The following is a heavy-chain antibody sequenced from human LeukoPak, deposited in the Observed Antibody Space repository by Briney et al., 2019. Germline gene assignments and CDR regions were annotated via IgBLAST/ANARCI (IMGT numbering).Heavy chain of an antibody. CDR1: EFTSSNFW. V-gene: IGHV3-7*01. CDR2: INKDGSEK. CDR3: ARDMVYSVKDY. D-gene: IGHD3-10*01. J-gene: IGHJ4*02. Sequence: GGSLRLSCSASEFTSSNFWMSWVRQAPGKGLEWVANINKDGSEKYYVDSVKGRFTISRDSAKTHLQMNSLRAEDTAVYYCARDMVYSVKDYWGQGTLVTVSS.